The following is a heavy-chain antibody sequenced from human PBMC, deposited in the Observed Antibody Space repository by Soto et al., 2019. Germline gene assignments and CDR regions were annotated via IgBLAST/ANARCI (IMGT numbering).Heavy chain of an antibody. D-gene: IGHD6-13*01. CDR3: ARPGGSSSWYIDY. Sequence: SGGSLRLSCAASGFTFSSYSMNWVRQAPGKGLEWVSSISSSSSYIYYADSVKGRFTISRDNAKNSLYLQMNSLRAEDTAVYYCARPGGSSSWYIDYWGQGTLVTVSS. J-gene: IGHJ4*02. V-gene: IGHV3-21*01. CDR2: ISSSSSYI. CDR1: GFTFSSYS.